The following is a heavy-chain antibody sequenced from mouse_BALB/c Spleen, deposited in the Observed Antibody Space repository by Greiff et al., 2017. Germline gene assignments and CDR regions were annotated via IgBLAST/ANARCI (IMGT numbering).Heavy chain of an antibody. Sequence: EVKVEESGPSLVKPSQTLSLTCSVTGDSITSGYWNWIRKFPGNKLEYMGYISYSGSTYYNPSLKSRISITRDTSKNQYYLQLNSVTTEDTATYYCARSYYYGSSYDAMDYWGQGTSVTVSS. CDR3: ARSYYYGSSYDAMDY. D-gene: IGHD1-1*01. V-gene: IGHV3-8*02. CDR1: GDSITSGY. CDR2: ISYSGST. J-gene: IGHJ4*01.